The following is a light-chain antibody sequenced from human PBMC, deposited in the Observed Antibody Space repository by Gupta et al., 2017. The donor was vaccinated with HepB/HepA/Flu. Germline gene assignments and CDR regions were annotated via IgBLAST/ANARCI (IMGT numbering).Light chain of an antibody. V-gene: IGKV2-30*01. J-gene: IGKJ1*01. CDR1: QSLVYSDGNTY. Sequence: DVVMTQSPLSLSVTLGQPASLSCRSSQSLVYSDGNTYFNWFQQRPGQSPMRLIYKVSNRDAGVPDRFSSSGSGTDFTLKISMEDAEDVGVYYCRQYKPWPWRFGQGTKVEIK. CDR3: RQYKPWPWR. CDR2: KVS.